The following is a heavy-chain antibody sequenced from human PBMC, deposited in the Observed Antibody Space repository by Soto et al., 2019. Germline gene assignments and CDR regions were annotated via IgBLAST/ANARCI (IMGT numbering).Heavy chain of an antibody. CDR1: GFTFDDYV. D-gene: IGHD1-26*01. CDR3: AKIMGPDDAFDI. V-gene: IGHV3-9*01. Sequence: EVQLVESGGGLVQPGRSLRLSCAASGFTFDDYVMHWVRQAPGKGLEWVSGISWNSGSIGYADSVKGRFTISRDNAKNSLYLQMNSLRAEDTALYYCAKIMGPDDAFDIWGQGTMVTVSS. J-gene: IGHJ3*02. CDR2: ISWNSGSI.